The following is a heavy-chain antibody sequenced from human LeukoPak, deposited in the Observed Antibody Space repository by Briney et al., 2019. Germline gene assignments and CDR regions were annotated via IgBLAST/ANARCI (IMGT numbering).Heavy chain of an antibody. Sequence: SETLSLTCTVSGGSISSYYWSWIRQPPGKELEWIGYIHYSGSTNYNPSLKSRVTMSVDTSKNQFSLKLSSVTAADTAVYYCARGFVQLWAYYFDYWGQGTLVTVSS. CDR1: GGSISSYY. J-gene: IGHJ4*02. V-gene: IGHV4-59*12. CDR2: IHYSGST. D-gene: IGHD5-18*01. CDR3: ARGFVQLWAYYFDY.